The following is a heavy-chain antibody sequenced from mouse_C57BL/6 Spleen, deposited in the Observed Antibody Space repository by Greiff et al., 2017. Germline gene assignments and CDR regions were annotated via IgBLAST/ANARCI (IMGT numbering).Heavy chain of an antibody. CDR1: GFTFSDYG. D-gene: IGHD1-1*01. Sequence: EVQVVESGGGLVKPGGSLKLSCAASGFTFSDYGMHWVRQAPEKGLEWVAYISSGSSTIYYADTVKGRFTISRDNAKNTLFLKMTSVRSEDTAMYYCARPGYGSSYDAMDYWGQGTSVTVSS. V-gene: IGHV5-17*01. CDR2: ISSGSSTI. CDR3: ARPGYGSSYDAMDY. J-gene: IGHJ4*01.